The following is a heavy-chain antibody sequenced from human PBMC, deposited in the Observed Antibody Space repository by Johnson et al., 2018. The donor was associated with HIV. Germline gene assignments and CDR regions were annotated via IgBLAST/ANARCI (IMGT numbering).Heavy chain of an antibody. Sequence: VQLVESGGGVVRPGGSLRVSCAASGFTFDDYGMNWVRQAPGKGLEWVSGINWNGDSTGYADSVKGRFTISRDNAKNSLYLQRNSLRAEDTAVYYCANGLSTVVTDAFDIWGQGTMVTVSS. CDR3: ANGLSTVVTDAFDI. J-gene: IGHJ3*02. D-gene: IGHD4-23*01. CDR2: INWNGDST. CDR1: GFTFDDYG. V-gene: IGHV3-20*04.